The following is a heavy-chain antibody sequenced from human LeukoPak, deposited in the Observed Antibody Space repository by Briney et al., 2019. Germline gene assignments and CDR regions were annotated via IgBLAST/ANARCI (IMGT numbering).Heavy chain of an antibody. CDR1: GGSISNYY. J-gene: IGHJ4*02. V-gene: IGHV4-59*08. CDR2: ISYSGST. D-gene: IGHD6-13*01. CDR3: ARNAMGSSWYYDY. Sequence: SETLSLTCTVSGGSISNYYRSWLRQPPRKGLEWIGYISYSGSTNYNPSLKRRVTISVDTSKNQSSLKLSCVTAGDTAVYYCARNAMGSSWYYDYWGQGTLVTVSS.